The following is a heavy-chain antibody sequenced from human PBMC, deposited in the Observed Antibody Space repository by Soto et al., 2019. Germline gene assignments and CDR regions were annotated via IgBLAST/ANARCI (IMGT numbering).Heavy chain of an antibody. CDR3: ARGVYDFWGGDPKGLDY. J-gene: IGHJ4*02. CDR2: IRSKANSYAT. D-gene: IGHD3-3*01. V-gene: IGHV3-73*02. Sequence: EVQLVESGGGLVQPGGSLKLSCAASGFTFSGSAMHWVRQASGKGLEWVGRIRSKANSYATAYAVSLKGRFTISRDDSRNTAYLQMNSLKTEDTAVYYCARGVYDFWGGDPKGLDYWGQGTVVTVSS. CDR1: GFTFSGSA.